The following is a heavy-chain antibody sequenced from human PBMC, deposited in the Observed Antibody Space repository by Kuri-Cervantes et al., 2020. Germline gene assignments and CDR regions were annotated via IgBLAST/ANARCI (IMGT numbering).Heavy chain of an antibody. D-gene: IGHD5/OR15-5a*01. Sequence: SVKVSCKASGFSFRTSAVQWVRQARGQRLEWIGWIAVGSGNTNYAQKFQERVTLTRDKSTSTAYMELRSLRSGDTAVYYCAAGPSTPLAGDYWGQGALVTVSS. CDR2: IAVGSGNT. J-gene: IGHJ4*02. CDR3: AAGPSTPLAGDY. V-gene: IGHV1-58*01. CDR1: GFSFRTSA.